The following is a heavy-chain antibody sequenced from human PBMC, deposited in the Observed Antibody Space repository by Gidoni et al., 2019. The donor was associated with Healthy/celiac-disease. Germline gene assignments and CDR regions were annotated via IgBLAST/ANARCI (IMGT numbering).Heavy chain of an antibody. J-gene: IGHJ4*02. CDR3: AKGARAAAGIWECDY. D-gene: IGHD6-13*01. V-gene: IGHV3-23*01. CDR1: AFTFTSDA. CDR2: ISGSGGST. Sequence: EVQALESGGGLVHPGGSLSLHCAASAFTFTSDAMSWVRQAPGKGLEWVSGISGSGGSTYYVDSVKGRFTISRDNSKNTLYLRMSSLRPEDTAIYYCAKGARAAAGIWECDYWGQGTLVTVSS.